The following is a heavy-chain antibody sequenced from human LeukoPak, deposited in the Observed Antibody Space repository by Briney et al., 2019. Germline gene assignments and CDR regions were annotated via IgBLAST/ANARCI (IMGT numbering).Heavy chain of an antibody. J-gene: IGHJ4*02. CDR2: ISSSSSYI. V-gene: IGHV3-21*01. CDR3: ARDYGSGSSQYYFDY. D-gene: IGHD3-10*01. CDR1: GFTFSSYS. Sequence: GGSRRLSCATSGFTFSSYSMNWVRQAPGKGLEWVSSISSSSSYIYYADSVKGRFTISRDNAKNSLCLQMNSLRAEDTAVYYCARDYGSGSSQYYFDYWGQGTLVTVSS.